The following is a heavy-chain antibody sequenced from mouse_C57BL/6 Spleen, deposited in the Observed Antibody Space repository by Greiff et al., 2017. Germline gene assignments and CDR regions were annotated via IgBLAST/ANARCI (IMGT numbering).Heavy chain of an antibody. CDR1: GYAFSSSW. D-gene: IGHD1-1*01. Sequence: QVHVKQSGPELVKPGASVKISCKASGYAFSSSWMNWVKQRPGKGLEWIGRIYPGDGDTNYNGKFKGKATLTADKSSSTAYMQLSSLTSEDSAVYVCARLITTVVAPYWYFDVWGTGTTVTVSS. CDR2: IYPGDGDT. CDR3: ARLITTVVAPYWYFDV. J-gene: IGHJ1*03. V-gene: IGHV1-82*01.